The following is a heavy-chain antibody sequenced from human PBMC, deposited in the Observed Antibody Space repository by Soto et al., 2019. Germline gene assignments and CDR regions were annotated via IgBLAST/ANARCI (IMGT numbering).Heavy chain of an antibody. Sequence: ASVKVSCEVSGYTLTELSMHWVRQAPGKGLEWMGGFDPEDGETIYAQKFQGRVTMTEDTSTDTAYMELSSLRSEDTAVYYCATHGSGLRPYYYYGMDVWGQGTTVTV. J-gene: IGHJ6*02. CDR3: ATHGSGLRPYYYYGMDV. CDR1: GYTLTELS. CDR2: FDPEDGET. V-gene: IGHV1-24*01. D-gene: IGHD3-10*01.